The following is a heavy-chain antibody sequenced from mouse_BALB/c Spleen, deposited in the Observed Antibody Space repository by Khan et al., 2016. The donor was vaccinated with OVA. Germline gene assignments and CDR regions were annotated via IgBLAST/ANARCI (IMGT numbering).Heavy chain of an antibody. CDR1: GYTFTSYY. CDR2: INPSNGGT. V-gene: IGHV1S81*02. Sequence: QVQLKQSGAELVKPGASVKLSCKASGYTFTSYYMYWVKQRPGQGLEWIGGINPSNGGTNFNEKFKSKATLTVDKSSSTAYMQLSSLTAEDSAVDYCTRGGAWGTMKAWFAYWGQGTLVTVSA. J-gene: IGHJ3*01. CDR3: TRGGAWGTMKAWFAY. D-gene: IGHD2-4*01.